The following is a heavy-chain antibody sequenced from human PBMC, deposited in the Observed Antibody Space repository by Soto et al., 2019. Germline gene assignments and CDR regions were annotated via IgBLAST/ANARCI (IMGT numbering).Heavy chain of an antibody. Sequence: AVKVSCKASGGTFSSYAISWVRQAPGQGLDWMGGIIPIFGTANYAQKFQGRVTITADESTSTAYMELSSLRSEDPAVYYCARSGLRSSSNYYCGMDVWGQRITVTVSS. V-gene: IGHV1-69*13. J-gene: IGHJ6*02. D-gene: IGHD6-6*01. CDR2: IIPIFGTA. CDR3: ARSGLRSSSNYYCGMDV. CDR1: GGTFSSYA.